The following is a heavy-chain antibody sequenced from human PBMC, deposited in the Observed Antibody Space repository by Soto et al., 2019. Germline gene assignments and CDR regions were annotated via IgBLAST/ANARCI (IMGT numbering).Heavy chain of an antibody. J-gene: IGHJ4*02. D-gene: IGHD3-3*01. V-gene: IGHV3-30*18. CDR2: ISYDGSNK. Sequence: GGSLRLSCAASGFTFSSYGMHWVRQAPGKGLEWVAVISYDGSNKYYADSVKGRFTISRDNSKNTLYLQMNSLRAEDTAVYYCAKDTIEDSGDKGYYFDYWGQGTLVTVSS. CDR3: AKDTIEDSGDKGYYFDY. CDR1: GFTFSSYG.